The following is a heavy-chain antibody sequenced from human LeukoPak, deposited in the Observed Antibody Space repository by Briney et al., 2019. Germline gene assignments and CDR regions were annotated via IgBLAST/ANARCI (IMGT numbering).Heavy chain of an antibody. CDR3: ARARAGKSTAAHLDY. V-gene: IGHV3-74*01. CDR2: ITNDGSST. D-gene: IGHD2-2*01. CDR1: GLTFSSHW. J-gene: IGHJ4*02. Sequence: QPGGSLRLSCAASGLTFSSHWMHWVRQAPGKGLVWVSRITNDGSSTTYADSVKGRFTISRDNAKNSLYLQMNSLRAEDTAVYYCARARAGKSTAAHLDYWGQGTLVTVSS.